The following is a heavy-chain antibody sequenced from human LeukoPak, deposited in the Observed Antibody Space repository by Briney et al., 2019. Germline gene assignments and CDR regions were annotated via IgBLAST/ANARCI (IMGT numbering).Heavy chain of an antibody. Sequence: PGGSLRLSCAASGLTVSSNYMIWVRQPPGKGLEWVSSIFPSGGEIHYADSVRGRFTISRDNSKSTLSLQMNSLRAEDTAIYYCATYRQVLLPFESWGQGTLVTVSS. J-gene: IGHJ4*02. CDR3: ATYRQVLLPFES. V-gene: IGHV3-53*01. CDR1: GLTVSSNY. CDR2: IFPSGGEI. D-gene: IGHD2-8*02.